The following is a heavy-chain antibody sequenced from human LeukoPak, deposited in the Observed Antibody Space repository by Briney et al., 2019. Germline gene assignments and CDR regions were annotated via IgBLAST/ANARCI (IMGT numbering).Heavy chain of an antibody. CDR1: GYTFTSYA. J-gene: IGHJ6*02. CDR2: INTNSGNP. CDR3: ARDRVTTGYYYYGMDV. Sequence: ASVKVSCKASGYTFTSYAMNWVRQAPGQGLEWMGWINTNSGNPTYAQGFTGRFVLSLDTSVSTAYLQISSLKAEDTAVYYCARDRVTTGYYYYGMDVWGQGTTVTVSS. D-gene: IGHD4-17*01. V-gene: IGHV7-4-1*02.